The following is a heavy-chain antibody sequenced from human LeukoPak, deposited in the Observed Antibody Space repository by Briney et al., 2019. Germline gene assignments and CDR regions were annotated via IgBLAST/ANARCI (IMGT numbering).Heavy chain of an antibody. J-gene: IGHJ4*02. CDR1: GFTVSRNY. CDR2: IYSAGTT. CDR3: ARGDDYGGAWYYFDC. Sequence: GGSLRLSCAASGFTVSRNYYMNWVRQAPGKGLEWVSVIYSAGTTYYADSVKGRFTISRDSSKNTVYLQMNTLRAEDTAVYYCARGDDYGGAWYYFDCWGQGTLVTVSS. D-gene: IGHD4-23*01. V-gene: IGHV3-53*01.